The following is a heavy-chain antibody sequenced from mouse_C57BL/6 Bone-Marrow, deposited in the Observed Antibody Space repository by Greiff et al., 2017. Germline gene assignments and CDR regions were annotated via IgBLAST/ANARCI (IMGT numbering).Heavy chain of an antibody. D-gene: IGHD1-1*01. Sequence: EVKLMESGPGMVKPSQSLSLTCTVTGYSITSGYDWHWIRHFPGNKLEWMGYISYSGSTNYNPSLKSRISITHDTSKNHFFLKLNSVTTEDTATYYCAREDYGSSTWYFDVWGTGTTVTVSS. CDR1: GYSITSGYD. CDR3: AREDYGSSTWYFDV. V-gene: IGHV3-1*01. J-gene: IGHJ1*03. CDR2: ISYSGST.